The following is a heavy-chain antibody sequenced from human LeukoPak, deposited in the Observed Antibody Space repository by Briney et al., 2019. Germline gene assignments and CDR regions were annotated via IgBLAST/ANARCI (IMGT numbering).Heavy chain of an antibody. D-gene: IGHD6-13*01. J-gene: IGHJ4*02. CDR1: GFTFSSYS. CDR3: ARGGYSSSWYHFDY. CDR2: ISSSSSYI. V-gene: IGHV3-21*04. Sequence: PGGSLRLSCAASGFTFSSYSMNWVRQAPGKGLEWVSSISSSSSYIYYADSVKGRFTISRDNSKNTLFLQMNSLRAEDTAVYYCARGGYSSSWYHFDYWGQGTLVTVSS.